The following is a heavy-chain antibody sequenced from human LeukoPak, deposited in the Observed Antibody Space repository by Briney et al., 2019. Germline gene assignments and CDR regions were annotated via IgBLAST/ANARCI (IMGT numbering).Heavy chain of an antibody. V-gene: IGHV4-4*07. CDR1: GASISSYF. CDR3: ARQSPWYVTDY. CDR2: VYNSGTT. Sequence: SETLSLTYTVSGASISSYFWNWIRQPAGKGLEWIGRVYNSGTTNYNPSLKSRVTMSVDTSKNQFSLKLSSVTAADTAVYFCARQSPWYVTDYWGQGTLVTVSS. D-gene: IGHD1-14*01. J-gene: IGHJ4*02.